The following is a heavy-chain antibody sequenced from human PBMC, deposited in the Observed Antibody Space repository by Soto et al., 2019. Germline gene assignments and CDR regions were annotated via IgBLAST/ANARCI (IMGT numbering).Heavy chain of an antibody. CDR2: INHSGST. CDR1: GGSFSGYY. CDR3: ARGRREYYYGSGSYFLDY. D-gene: IGHD3-10*01. J-gene: IGHJ4*02. V-gene: IGHV4-34*01. Sequence: SVTLSLTCGVDGGSFSGYYLSWIRQHPGKGLEWIGDINHSGSTNYNPSLKSRVTISVDMSKNQFSLKLSSVTAADTAVYYCARGRREYYYGSGSYFLDYWGLGTLVTVSS.